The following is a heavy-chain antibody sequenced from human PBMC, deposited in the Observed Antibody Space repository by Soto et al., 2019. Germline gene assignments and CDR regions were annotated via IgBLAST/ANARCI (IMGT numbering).Heavy chain of an antibody. V-gene: IGHV1-69*01. Sequence: QVQLVQSGAEVKKPGSSVKVSCKASGGTFSSYAISWVRQAPGQGLEWMGGIIPVFGTANYAQKFQGRVTITADESTSTAYMELGSLRSEDTAVYYCARDLAYWGGVCPVDAFDIWVQGTMVTVSS. CDR1: GGTFSSYA. CDR2: IIPVFGTA. D-gene: IGHD2-21*02. J-gene: IGHJ3*02. CDR3: ARDLAYWGGVCPVDAFDI.